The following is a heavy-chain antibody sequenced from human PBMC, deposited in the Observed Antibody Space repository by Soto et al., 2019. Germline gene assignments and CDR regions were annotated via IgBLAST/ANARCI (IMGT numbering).Heavy chain of an antibody. CDR3: VKFRARVEGGREYYFDY. D-gene: IGHD3-10*01. CDR2: ISGSGGST. J-gene: IGHJ4*02. CDR1: GFTFSSYA. V-gene: IGHV3-23*01. Sequence: EVQLLESGGGLVQPGGSLRLSCAASGFTFSSYAMSWVRQAPGKGLEWVSAISGSGGSTYYADSVKGRFTISRDNSKNNLNLPMNRQRDGGTAVYSCVKFRARVEGGREYYFDYWGQGTLVTVSS.